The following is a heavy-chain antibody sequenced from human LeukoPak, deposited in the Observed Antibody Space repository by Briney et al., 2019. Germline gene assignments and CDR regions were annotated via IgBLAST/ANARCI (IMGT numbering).Heavy chain of an antibody. CDR3: ASIPHPNDY. V-gene: IGHV4-61*01. CDR1: GGSVSSGSYY. D-gene: IGHD2-2*02. J-gene: IGHJ4*02. CDR2: IYYSGST. Sequence: SETLSLTCTVSGGSVSSGSYYWSWIRQPPGKGLEWIGYIYYSGSTNYNPSLKSRVTISVDTSKNQFSLKLSSVTAADTAVYYCASIPHPNDYWGQGTLVTVSS.